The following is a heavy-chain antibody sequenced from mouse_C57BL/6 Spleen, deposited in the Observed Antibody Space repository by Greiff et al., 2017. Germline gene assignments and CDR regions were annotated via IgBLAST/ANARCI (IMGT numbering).Heavy chain of an antibody. V-gene: IGHV1-82*01. CDR2: IYPGDGDT. CDR3: ARANWVAGYFDV. D-gene: IGHD4-1*01. Sequence: VQLQQSGPELVKPGASVKISCKASGYAFSSSWMNWVKQRPGKGLEWIGRIYPGDGDTNYNGKFKGKATLTADKSSSTAYMQLSSLTSEDSAVYVCARANWVAGYFDVWGTGTTVTVSS. CDR1: GYAFSSSW. J-gene: IGHJ1*03.